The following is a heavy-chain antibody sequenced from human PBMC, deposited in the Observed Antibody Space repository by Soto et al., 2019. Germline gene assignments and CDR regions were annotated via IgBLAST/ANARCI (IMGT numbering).Heavy chain of an antibody. Sequence: EVQLLESGGGLVHPGGSLRLSWAAPGFPLSAYTMSWVRQAPGKGLEWVSGVTQDGGSLYADSVRGRFTIARDNSKNTVYLQMNSMRTDDTAMYYCAKDRQPDGFWPFDHWGQGTLIIVSS. CDR2: VTQDGGS. J-gene: IGHJ4*01. V-gene: IGHV3-23*01. CDR3: AKDRQPDGFWPFDH. CDR1: GFPLSAYT. D-gene: IGHD3-3*01.